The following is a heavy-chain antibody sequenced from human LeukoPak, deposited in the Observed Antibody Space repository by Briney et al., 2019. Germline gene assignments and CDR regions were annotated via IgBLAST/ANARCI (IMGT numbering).Heavy chain of an antibody. CDR1: GLTVSSNY. V-gene: IGHV3-53*01. J-gene: IGHJ4*02. Sequence: SGGSLRLSCAASGLTVSSNYMSWVRQAPGKGLEWVSVIDDSGSTYYADSVKGRFTISRDNSKNTVYLQMNSLRVEDTAVYYCARDGSSRSLGNWGQGTLVSVSS. CDR2: IDDSGST. CDR3: ARDGSSRSLGN.